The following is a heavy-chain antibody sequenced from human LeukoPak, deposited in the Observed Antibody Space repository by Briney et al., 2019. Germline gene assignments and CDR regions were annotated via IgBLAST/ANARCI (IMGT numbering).Heavy chain of an antibody. Sequence: SGGSLRLSCAASGFTFSSYSMNWVRQAPGKGLEWIGEIYHSGSTNYNPSLKSRVTISVDKSKNQFSLKLSSVTAADTAVYYCARHLRGSSSPYFDYWGQGTLVTVSS. CDR3: ARHLRGSSSPYFDY. CDR2: IYHSGST. V-gene: IGHV4-4*02. D-gene: IGHD6-13*01. CDR1: GFTFSSYSM. J-gene: IGHJ4*02.